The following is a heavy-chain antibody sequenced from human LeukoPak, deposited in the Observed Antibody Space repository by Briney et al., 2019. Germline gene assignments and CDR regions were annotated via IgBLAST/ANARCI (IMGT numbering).Heavy chain of an antibody. J-gene: IGHJ4*02. D-gene: IGHD2-21*02. CDR2: VTSGGGST. Sequence: GGSLRLSCAASGFTFSSYAMSWVRQAPGKGLEWVSAVTSGGGSTYYADSVKGRFTISRDNSKNTLFLQMNSLRAEDTAVYYCARSVVVVTAMRVLDYWGRGTLVTVSS. V-gene: IGHV3-23*01. CDR3: ARSVVVVTAMRVLDY. CDR1: GFTFSSYA.